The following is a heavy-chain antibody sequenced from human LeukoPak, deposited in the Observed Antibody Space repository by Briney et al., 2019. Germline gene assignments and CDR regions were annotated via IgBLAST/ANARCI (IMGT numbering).Heavy chain of an antibody. CDR1: GFTFSSYG. J-gene: IGHJ5*02. D-gene: IGHD6-13*01. CDR2: ISGSGGST. V-gene: IGHV3-23*01. Sequence: QAGGSLRLSCAASGFTFSSYGMHWVRQAPGKGLEWVSAISGSGGSTYYADSVKGRFTISRDNSKNTLYLQMNSLRAEDTAVYHCAKDLGYYPWGQGTLVTVSS. CDR3: AKDLGYYP.